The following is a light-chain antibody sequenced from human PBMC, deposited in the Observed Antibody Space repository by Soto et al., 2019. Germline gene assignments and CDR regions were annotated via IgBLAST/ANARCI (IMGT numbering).Light chain of an antibody. Sequence: DIQMTQSPSSLSASVGDTVTITCQASQDITYHLNWYQQKPGKAPNLLIYDASHLEKGVPSRFSGSGSGTYFTLTVSSLQPEDIGTFYCQKYDGVPQFGPGTKVDL. J-gene: IGKJ3*01. CDR1: QDITYH. CDR2: DAS. V-gene: IGKV1-33*01. CDR3: QKYDGVPQ.